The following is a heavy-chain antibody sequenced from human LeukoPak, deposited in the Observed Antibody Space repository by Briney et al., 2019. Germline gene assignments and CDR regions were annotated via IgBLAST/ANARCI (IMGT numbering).Heavy chain of an antibody. CDR3: ARTKYYYGSGSYSWVENGLRGLDY. D-gene: IGHD3-10*01. CDR1: GGSFSGYY. V-gene: IGHV4-34*01. Sequence: PSETLSLTCAVYGGSFSGYYWSWIRQPPGKGLEWIGEINHSGSTSYNPSLKSRVTISVDTSKNQFSLKLSSVTAADTAVYYCARTKYYYGSGSYSWVENGLRGLDYWGQGTLVTVSS. CDR2: INHSGST. J-gene: IGHJ4*02.